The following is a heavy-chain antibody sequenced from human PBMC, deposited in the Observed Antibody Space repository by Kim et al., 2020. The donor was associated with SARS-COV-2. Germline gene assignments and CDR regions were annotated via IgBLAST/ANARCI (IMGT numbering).Heavy chain of an antibody. CDR2: ISGSGGST. CDR3: AKAGQWLVPSSAFFQH. D-gene: IGHD6-19*01. J-gene: IGHJ1*01. V-gene: IGHV3-23*01. CDR1: GFTFSSYA. Sequence: GGSLRLSCATSGFTFSSYAMSWVRQAPGKGLEWVSAISGSGGSTYYADSVKGRFTISRDNSKNTLYLQMNSLRAEDTAVYYCAKAGQWLVPSSAFFQHWGQGTLVTVSS.